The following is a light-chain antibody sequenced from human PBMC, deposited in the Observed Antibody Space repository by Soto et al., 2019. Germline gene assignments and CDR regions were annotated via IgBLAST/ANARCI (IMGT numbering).Light chain of an antibody. CDR2: GAS. Sequence: EIVLTQSPGTLSLSPGERATLSCRASQSVSSSDLAWYQQKPGQAPRLLIYGASSRATGIPDRFSGSGSGTDFTLTISRLEPEDFAVYYCQQYGSSLCTFGQGTKVEIK. CDR3: QQYGSSLCT. J-gene: IGKJ1*01. CDR1: QSVSSSD. V-gene: IGKV3-20*01.